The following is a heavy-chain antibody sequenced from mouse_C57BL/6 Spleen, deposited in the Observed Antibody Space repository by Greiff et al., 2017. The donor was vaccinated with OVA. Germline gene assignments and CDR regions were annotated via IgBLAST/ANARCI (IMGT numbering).Heavy chain of an antibody. Sequence: VQLQQPGAELVRPGSSVKLSCKASGYTFTSYWMDWVKQRPGQGLEWIGNIYPSDSETNYNQKFKDKATLTVDKSSSTAYMQLSSLTSEVSAVYYCARGEYYSNYGYAMAYWGQGTSVTVSS. J-gene: IGHJ4*01. CDR3: ARGEYYSNYGYAMAY. V-gene: IGHV1-61*01. D-gene: IGHD2-5*01. CDR1: GYTFTSYW. CDR2: IYPSDSET.